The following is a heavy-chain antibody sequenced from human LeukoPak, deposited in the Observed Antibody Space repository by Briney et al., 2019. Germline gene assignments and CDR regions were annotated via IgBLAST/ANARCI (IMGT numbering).Heavy chain of an antibody. CDR2: IKPKTDGETT. J-gene: IGHJ4*02. CDR3: ITPLPYSAQ. Sequence: GSLRPSCAASGFTFSNAYMNWVRQAPGKGLEWVGRIKPKTDGETTEYAAPVKGRFSISRDDSKNMLYLQMNSLKTEDTAVYYCITPLPYSAQGGQGTLVTVSS. CDR1: GFTFSNAY. D-gene: IGHD2-21*01. V-gene: IGHV3-15*07.